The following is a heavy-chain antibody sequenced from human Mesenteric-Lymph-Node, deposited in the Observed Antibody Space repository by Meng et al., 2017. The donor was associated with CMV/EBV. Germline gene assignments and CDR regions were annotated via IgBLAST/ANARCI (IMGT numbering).Heavy chain of an antibody. V-gene: IGHV3-21*01. D-gene: IGHD3-16*01. CDR1: GFTFSSYS. Sequence: GGSLRLSCAASGFTFSSYSMNWVRQAPGKGLEWVSSISSSGGDIYYGDSVKGRFTISRDNAKSSMYLQMNSLRVEDTAIYYCTRDPNLKDRGWLDPWGQGTLVTVSS. CDR2: ISSSGGDI. J-gene: IGHJ5*02. CDR3: TRDPNLKDRGWLDP.